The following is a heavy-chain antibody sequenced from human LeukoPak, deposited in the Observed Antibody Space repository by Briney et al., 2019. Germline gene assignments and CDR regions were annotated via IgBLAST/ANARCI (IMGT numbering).Heavy chain of an antibody. V-gene: IGHV1-2*02. CDR1: GYTFTGYY. Sequence: ASVKVSCKASGYTFTGYYMHWVRQAPGQGLEWMGWINPNSGGTNYAQKFQGRVTMTRDTSISTAYMELSRLRSDDTAVYYCARDNTYYYDSSGYRNWFDPWGQGTLVTASS. D-gene: IGHD3-22*01. CDR3: ARDNTYYYDSSGYRNWFDP. CDR2: INPNSGGT. J-gene: IGHJ5*02.